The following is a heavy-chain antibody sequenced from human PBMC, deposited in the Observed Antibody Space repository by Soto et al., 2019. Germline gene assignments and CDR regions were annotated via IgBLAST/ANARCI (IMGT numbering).Heavy chain of an antibody. D-gene: IGHD3-22*01. CDR1: GGTFSSYA. J-gene: IGHJ4*02. Sequence: GASVKVSCKASGGTFSSYAISWVRQAPGQGLEWMGGIIPIFGTANYAQKFQGRVTITADEPTSTAYMELSSLRSEDTAVYYCAGLHSSGYYYGGILLWGQGTLVTVSS. V-gene: IGHV1-69*13. CDR3: AGLHSSGYYYGGILL. CDR2: IIPIFGTA.